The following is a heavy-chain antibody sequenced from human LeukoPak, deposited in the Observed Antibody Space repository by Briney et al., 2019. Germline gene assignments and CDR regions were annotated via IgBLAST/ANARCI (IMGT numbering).Heavy chain of an antibody. CDR3: ASRGYGSGSYYGSDY. CDR2: IIPIFGTV. J-gene: IGHJ4*02. CDR1: GGALSSYA. D-gene: IGHD3-10*01. V-gene: IGHV1-69*13. Sequence: SVKVSCKASGGALSSYAISWVRQAPGQGLEWMGGIIPIFGTVNYAQKFQDRVTITADESTSTAYMELSSLRSEDTAVYYCASRGYGSGSYYGSDYWGQGTLVTVSS.